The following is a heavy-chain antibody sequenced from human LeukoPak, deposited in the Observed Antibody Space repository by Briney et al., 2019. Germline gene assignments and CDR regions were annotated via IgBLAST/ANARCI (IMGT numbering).Heavy chain of an antibody. Sequence: PSETLSLTCTVSGGSISSSSYYWGWIRQPPGKGLEWIGSIYYSGSTYYNPSLKSRVTISVDTSKNQFSLKLSSVTAADTAVYYCAGGSSSWYYYMDVWGKGTTVTVSS. J-gene: IGHJ6*03. V-gene: IGHV4-39*01. D-gene: IGHD6-13*01. CDR2: IYYSGST. CDR3: AGGSSSWYYYMDV. CDR1: GGSISSSSYY.